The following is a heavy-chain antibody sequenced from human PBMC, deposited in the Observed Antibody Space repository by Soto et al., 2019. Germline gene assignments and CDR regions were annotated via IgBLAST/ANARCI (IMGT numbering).Heavy chain of an antibody. Sequence: GGSLRLSCAASGFTFSSYAMSWVRQAPGKGLEWVAVTSYDGSKKYYADSVKGRFTISRDNSKNTLDLQMNSLRGEDTAVYYCARSAGEGSSSWHDYSFDYWGQGTLVTLSS. CDR3: ARSAGEGSSSWHDYSFDY. V-gene: IGHV3-30-3*01. CDR1: GFTFSSYA. J-gene: IGHJ4*02. D-gene: IGHD6-13*01. CDR2: TSYDGSKK.